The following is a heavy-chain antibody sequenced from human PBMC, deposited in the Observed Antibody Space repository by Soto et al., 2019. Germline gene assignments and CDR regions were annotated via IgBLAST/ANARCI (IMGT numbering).Heavy chain of an antibody. J-gene: IGHJ4*02. CDR1: GFTFSNYA. D-gene: IGHD6-13*01. V-gene: IGHV3-23*01. Sequence: PGGSLRLSCEASGFTFSNYAMSGVRQAKGKGLEWVSVISGSGGSTYYADSVKGRFTISRDNSKNTLYLHMNSLRAEDTALYYCAKVSSSWYAGFFDLWGQGTLVTAPQ. CDR2: ISGSGGST. CDR3: AKVSSSWYAGFFDL.